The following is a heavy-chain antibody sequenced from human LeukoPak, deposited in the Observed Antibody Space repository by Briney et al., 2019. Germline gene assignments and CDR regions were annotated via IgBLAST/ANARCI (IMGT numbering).Heavy chain of an antibody. CDR2: VNLQGST. Sequence: SGTLSLTCGVSGGSITNTNYWTWVRQPPGKGLEWIGEVNLQGSTNYNPSLMGRVAIAVDTSENHISLQLTSVTAADTAVYYCAREGGPYRPLDYSGQGTLVTVAS. CDR3: AREGGPYRPLDY. V-gene: IGHV4-4*02. J-gene: IGHJ4*02. CDR1: GGSITNTNY.